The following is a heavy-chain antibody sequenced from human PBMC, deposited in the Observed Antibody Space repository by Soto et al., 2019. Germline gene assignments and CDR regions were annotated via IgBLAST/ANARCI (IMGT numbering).Heavy chain of an antibody. CDR2: IYYTGAT. CDR3: ARVFSSGSGWMYYFDF. CDR1: SGSISSGNW. V-gene: IGHV4-4*02. J-gene: IGHJ4*02. D-gene: IGHD6-25*01. Sequence: QVQLQESGPGLVESSGTLSLTCEVSSGSISSGNWWSWVRQPRGKGLEWIGEIYYTGATNYNPSLKSRVTMTIDKSKDQFSLNLRSATAADTAVYYCARVFSSGSGWMYYFDFWGQGILVSVSS.